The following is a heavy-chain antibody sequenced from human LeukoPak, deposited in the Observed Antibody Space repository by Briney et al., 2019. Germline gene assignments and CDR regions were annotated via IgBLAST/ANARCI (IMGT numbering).Heavy chain of an antibody. V-gene: IGHV3-23*01. CDR3: AKGGYCSSTSCYVGWFDP. J-gene: IGHJ5*02. CDR1: GFTFSSYV. Sequence: GGSLRLSCAASGFTFSSYVMNWVRQAPGKGLEWVSVISGGGGSTYYADSVKGRFTISRDNSKNTLFLRMNSLRVEDTAVYYCAKGGYCSSTSCYVGWFDPWGQGTLVTVSS. D-gene: IGHD2-2*01. CDR2: ISGGGGST.